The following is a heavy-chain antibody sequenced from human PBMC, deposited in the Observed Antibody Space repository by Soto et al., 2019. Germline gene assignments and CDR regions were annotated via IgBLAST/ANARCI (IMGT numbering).Heavy chain of an antibody. CDR2: MSYSGNT. CDR1: NGSISNYY. Sequence: SETLSLTCTVSNGSISNYYWSWIRKPPGKGLEWIGYMSYSGNTNYSPSLKSRVTIFLHMSANQFSLEVSSVTAADTAVYYCAIAPIRQVTYSGGCYYFDQWGQGTLVTVSS. D-gene: IGHD6-19*01. CDR3: AIAPIRQVTYSGGCYYFDQ. J-gene: IGHJ4*02. V-gene: IGHV4-59*01.